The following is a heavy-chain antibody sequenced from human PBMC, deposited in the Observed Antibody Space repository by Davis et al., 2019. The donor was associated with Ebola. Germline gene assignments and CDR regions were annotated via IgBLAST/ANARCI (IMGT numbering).Heavy chain of an antibody. D-gene: IGHD7-27*01. CDR1: GFTFSSYA. J-gene: IGHJ6*04. CDR3: ARPSWGPYYYYYAMDV. V-gene: IGHV3-30-3*01. CDR2: ISYDGSNK. Sequence: GESLKISCAASGFTFSSYAMHWVRQAPGKGLEWVAVISYDGSNKYYADSVKGRSTVSRDNSKNTLYVQMNSLRAEDTAVYYCARPSWGPYYYYYAMDVWGKGTTVTVSS.